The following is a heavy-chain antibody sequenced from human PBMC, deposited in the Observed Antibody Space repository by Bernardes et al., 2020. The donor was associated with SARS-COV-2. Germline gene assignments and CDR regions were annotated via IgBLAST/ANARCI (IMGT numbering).Heavy chain of an antibody. CDR2: IYWNDDK. Sequence: SGPTLVKPTQTLTLTCTFSGFSLSTSGVGVGWIRQPPGKALEWLALIYWNDDKRYSPSLKSRLTITKDTSKNQVVLTMTNMDPVDTATYYCAHSPTITIFGVVIDYYYGMDVWGQGTTVTVSS. J-gene: IGHJ6*02. CDR1: GFSLSTSGVG. CDR3: AHSPTITIFGVVIDYYYGMDV. D-gene: IGHD3-3*01. V-gene: IGHV2-5*01.